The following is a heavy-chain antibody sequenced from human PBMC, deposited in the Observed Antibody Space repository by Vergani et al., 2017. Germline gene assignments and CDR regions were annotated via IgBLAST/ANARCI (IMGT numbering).Heavy chain of an antibody. CDR1: GFTFSSYW. J-gene: IGHJ4*02. CDR3: VRGDSSGWAPLDY. Sequence: EVQLVESGGGLVQPGGSLRLSCAASGFTFSSYWMHWVRQAPGKGLVWISRINTDGTRTSYADTVQGRFTISRDNAKNTLSLQMYSLRAEDTAVYYCVRGDSSGWAPLDYWGQGTLVTVSS. CDR2: INTDGTRT. D-gene: IGHD6-19*01. V-gene: IGHV3-74*01.